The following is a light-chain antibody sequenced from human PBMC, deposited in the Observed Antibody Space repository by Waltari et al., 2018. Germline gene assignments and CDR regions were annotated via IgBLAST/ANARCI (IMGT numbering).Light chain of an antibody. J-gene: IGLJ3*02. V-gene: IGLV1-40*01. CDR2: GSS. Sequence: QSVLTQPPSVSGAPGQRVTISCTGSGSNLGAGHHVPWYQQLPRAAPKLLIYGSSTRPLGVPDRFFGSTSGTSASLAITGLQAEDEADYYCQSYDTSLSVVFGGGTKLTVL. CDR3: QSYDTSLSVV. CDR1: GSNLGAGHH.